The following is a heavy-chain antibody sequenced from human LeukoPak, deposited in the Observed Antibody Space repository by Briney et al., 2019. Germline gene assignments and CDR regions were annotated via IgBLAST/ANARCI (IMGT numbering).Heavy chain of an antibody. J-gene: IGHJ5*02. CDR2: IYYSGST. CDR1: GGSISSSTYY. Sequence: SETLSLTCTVSGGSISSSTYYWVWICQPPGKGLEWIASIYYSGSTYYNPSLKSRVTISVYTSKNQFSLKLSSVTAADTAVYYCARDPQGQYSSGPGNWFDPWGQGTLVTVSS. CDR3: ARDPQGQYSSGPGNWFDP. D-gene: IGHD6-19*01. V-gene: IGHV4-39*07.